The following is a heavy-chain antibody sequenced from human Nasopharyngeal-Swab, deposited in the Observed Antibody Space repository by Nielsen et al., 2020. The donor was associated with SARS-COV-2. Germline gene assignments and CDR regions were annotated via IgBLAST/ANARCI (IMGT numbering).Heavy chain of an antibody. Sequence: GGCLRLACAVAGFSFGSTFINWVRQAPGKGLEWISLINSAGEGVYGDSVKGRFTISRDTSKNTVSLQMNSLRAEDTAVHYCATGACDYWGQGALVTVSS. V-gene: IGHV3-53*01. CDR3: ATGACDY. CDR2: INSAGEG. CDR1: GFSFGSTF. J-gene: IGHJ4*02.